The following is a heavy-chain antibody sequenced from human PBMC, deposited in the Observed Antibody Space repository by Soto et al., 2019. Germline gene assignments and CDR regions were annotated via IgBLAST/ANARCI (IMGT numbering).Heavy chain of an antibody. V-gene: IGHV3-33*01. CDR3: ARASLQYYYDSSGVGY. CDR1: GFTFISYG. D-gene: IGHD3-22*01. J-gene: IGHJ4*02. Sequence: GGSLRLSCASSGFTFISYGMHWVRQAPGKGLEWVAVIWYDGSNKYYADSVKGRFTISRDNSKNTLYLQMNSLRAEDTAVYYCARASLQYYYDSSGVGYWGQGTLVTVSS. CDR2: IWYDGSNK.